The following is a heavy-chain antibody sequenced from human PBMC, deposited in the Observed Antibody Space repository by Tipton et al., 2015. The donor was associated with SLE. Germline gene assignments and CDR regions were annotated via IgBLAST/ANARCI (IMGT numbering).Heavy chain of an antibody. CDR1: GGSFSGYY. CDR2: SYYNGNT. V-gene: IGHV4-30-4*08. J-gene: IGHJ6*03. D-gene: IGHD3-10*01. Sequence: TLSLTCAVYGGSFSGYYWSWVRQPPGKGLEWIGYSYYNGNTYYNPSLKSRVTISVDTSKNQFSLKLSSVTAADTAVYYCARAGAPTYFYYYYYMDVWGKGTTVTVSS. CDR3: ARAGAPTYFYYYYYMDV.